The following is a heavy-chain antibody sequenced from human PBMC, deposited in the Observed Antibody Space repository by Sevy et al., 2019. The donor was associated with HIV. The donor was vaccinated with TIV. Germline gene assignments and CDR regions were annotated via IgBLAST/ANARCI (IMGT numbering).Heavy chain of an antibody. CDR3: ARQMHYSDSAGYYHWYY. CDR2: IYYTGSP. D-gene: IGHD3-22*01. J-gene: IGHJ4*02. CDR1: GGSISSSNYY. V-gene: IGHV4-39*01. Sequence: SETLSLTCTVSGGSISSSNYYWGWIRQPPGKGLEWIANIYYTGSPYYNPSLKSRVTIFADTSKNQFSQKLSSVTAADTAVSYCARQMHYSDSAGYYHWYYWGQGTLVTVSS.